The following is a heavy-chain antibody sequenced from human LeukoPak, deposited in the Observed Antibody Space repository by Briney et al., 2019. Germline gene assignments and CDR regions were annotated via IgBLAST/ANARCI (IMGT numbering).Heavy chain of an antibody. CDR1: GXSFTSYW. Sequence: HGESLKISCKDSGXSFTSYWIGWVRQMPGKGLEWMGIIYPGDSDTRYSPSFQGQVTISADKSINTAYLQWSSLKASDTAIYYCARRGEAMDPFDYWGQGTLVTVSS. V-gene: IGHV5-51*01. J-gene: IGHJ4*02. D-gene: IGHD5-18*01. CDR3: ARRGEAMDPFDY. CDR2: IYPGDSDT.